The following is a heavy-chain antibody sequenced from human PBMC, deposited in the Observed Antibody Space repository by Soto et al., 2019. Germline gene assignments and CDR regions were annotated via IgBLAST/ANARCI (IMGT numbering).Heavy chain of an antibody. D-gene: IGHD3-3*01. CDR1: GFSLTTSGVG. CDR3: AHRVLRTVFGLVTTTAIYFDF. Sequence: QITLNESGPTQVKPRQTLTLTCTFSGFSLTTSGVGVRWIRQSPGKVPDRLAPIYWDDDKRYSPPLKSRLTVTKDTSKSQVVLTMADLDPADTATYYCAHRVLRTVFGLVTTTAIYFDFWGQGTPVAVSS. CDR2: IYWDDDK. V-gene: IGHV2-5*02. J-gene: IGHJ4*02.